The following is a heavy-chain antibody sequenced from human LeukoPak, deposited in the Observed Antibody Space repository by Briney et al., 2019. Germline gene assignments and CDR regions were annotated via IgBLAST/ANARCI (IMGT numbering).Heavy chain of an antibody. D-gene: IGHD3-3*01. CDR1: GGSISSDNYY. J-gene: IGHJ5*02. CDR3: ARVGTTIFGVVISANNWFDP. V-gene: IGHV4-31*03. Sequence: SGTLSLTCTVSGGSISSDNYYWSWIRQHPGKGLEWIGYIYYTGNTYYNPSLKSRVTISVDTSKNQFSLNLSSVTAADTAVYYCARVGTTIFGVVISANNWFDPWGQGTLVTVSS. CDR2: IYYTGNT.